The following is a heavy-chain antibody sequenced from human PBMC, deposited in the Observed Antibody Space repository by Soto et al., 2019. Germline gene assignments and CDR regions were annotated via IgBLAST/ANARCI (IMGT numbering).Heavy chain of an antibody. V-gene: IGHV2-5*02. CDR2: IYWDDDK. CDR1: GFSLSTSGVG. Sequence: QITLKESGPTLVKPTQTLTLTCTFSGFSLSTSGVGVGWIRQPPGKALEWLALIYWDDDKRYSPSLKSRLTITKNPSKNQVVLKRTNMDPVDTATYYCARPQTYCGVGSCYEWGGPGYWGQGTLVTVSS. CDR3: ARPQTYCGVGSCYEWGGPGY. J-gene: IGHJ4*02. D-gene: IGHD2-15*01.